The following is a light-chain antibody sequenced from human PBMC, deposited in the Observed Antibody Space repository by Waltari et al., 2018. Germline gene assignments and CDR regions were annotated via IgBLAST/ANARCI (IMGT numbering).Light chain of an antibody. V-gene: IGKV3-15*01. Sequence: EIVMTQSPATLSVSPGERATLSCRASQSVSLNLAWYQQKPGQAPRLLIYGASNRATGIPARFSGSGSETEFTLTISSLQSEDFAVYYCQQYTNWPPRTFGQGTKVEVK. CDR1: QSVSLN. CDR2: GAS. CDR3: QQYTNWPPRT. J-gene: IGKJ1*01.